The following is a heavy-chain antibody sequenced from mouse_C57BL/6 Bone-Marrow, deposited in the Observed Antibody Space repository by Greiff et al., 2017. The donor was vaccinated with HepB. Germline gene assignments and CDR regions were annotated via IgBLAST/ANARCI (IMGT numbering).Heavy chain of an antibody. V-gene: IGHV1-4*01. J-gene: IGHJ4*01. D-gene: IGHD1-1*01. CDR1: GYTFTSYT. Sequence: VQLQQSGAELARPGASVKMSCKASGYTFTSYTMHWVKQRPGQGLEWIGYINPSSGYTKYNQKFKDKATLTADKSSSTAYMQLSSLTSEDSAVYYCAATTVVARDYAMDYWGQGTSVTVSS. CDR2: INPSSGYT. CDR3: AATTVVARDYAMDY.